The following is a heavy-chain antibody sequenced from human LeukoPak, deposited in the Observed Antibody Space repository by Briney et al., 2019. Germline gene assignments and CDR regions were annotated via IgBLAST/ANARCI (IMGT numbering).Heavy chain of an antibody. CDR1: GFTFSTYA. Sequence: GGSLRLSCAASGFTFSTYAMHWVRQAPGKGLEWVSGISGGGDITYYADSVQGRFTISRDNSKTTLYLQMSSLRGEDTAVYYCAKGRGISVTDSKIGLDYWGQGTLVTVSS. V-gene: IGHV3-23*01. CDR3: AKGRGISVTDSKIGLDY. CDR2: ISGGGDIT. D-gene: IGHD6-19*01. J-gene: IGHJ4*02.